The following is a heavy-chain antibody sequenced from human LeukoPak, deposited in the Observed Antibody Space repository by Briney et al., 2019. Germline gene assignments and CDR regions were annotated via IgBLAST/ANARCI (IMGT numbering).Heavy chain of an antibody. Sequence: PGGSLRLSCAASGFTFSSYAMSWVRQAPGKGLEWVSAISGSGGSTYYADSVKGRFTISRDNSRNTLYLQMNSLRAEDTAVYYCAKNQFAGTMYYFDYWGQGTLVTVSS. V-gene: IGHV3-23*01. D-gene: IGHD1-1*01. CDR1: GFTFSSYA. J-gene: IGHJ4*02. CDR3: AKNQFAGTMYYFDY. CDR2: ISGSGGST.